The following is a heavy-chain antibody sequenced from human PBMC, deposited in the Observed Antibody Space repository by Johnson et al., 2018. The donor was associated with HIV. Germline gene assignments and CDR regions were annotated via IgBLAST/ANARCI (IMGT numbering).Heavy chain of an antibody. Sequence: QVQLVESGGGVVQPGRSLRLSCAASGFTFSSYAMHWVRQAPAKGLQWVAVISYDGSDKDYADSVKGRFTISRDNSKNTLFLQMNSLRAEDTAVYYCAKHSSSWYDDAFDIWGQGTMVTVSS. CDR2: ISYDGSDK. CDR1: GFTFSSYA. J-gene: IGHJ3*02. CDR3: AKHSSSWYDDAFDI. D-gene: IGHD6-13*01. V-gene: IGHV3-30*04.